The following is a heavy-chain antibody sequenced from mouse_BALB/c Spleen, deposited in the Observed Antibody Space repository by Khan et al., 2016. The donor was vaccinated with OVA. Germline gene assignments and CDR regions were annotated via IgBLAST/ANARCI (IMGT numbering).Heavy chain of an antibody. CDR2: ISSSGST. J-gene: IGHJ4*01. CDR3: ARDGSHYNYAMDY. Sequence: EVQLQESGPGLVKPSQSLSLTCTVTGYSITSDYAWNWIRQFPGNKLEWMGYISSSGSTNYNPALKSRISITRDTSKNQFFLQLNSVTTEDTATYYCARDGSHYNYAMDYWGQGTSDTVSS. D-gene: IGHD2-3*01. V-gene: IGHV3-2*02. CDR1: GYSITSDYA.